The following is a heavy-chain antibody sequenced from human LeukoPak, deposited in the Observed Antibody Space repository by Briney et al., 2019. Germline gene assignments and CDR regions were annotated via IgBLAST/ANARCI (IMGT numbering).Heavy chain of an antibody. CDR2: IWYDGSNK. V-gene: IGHV3-33*01. J-gene: IGHJ4*02. Sequence: GRSLRLSCAASGLTFSSYGMHWVRQAPGKGLEWVAVIWYDGSNKYYADSVKGRFTISRDNSKNTLYLQMNSLRAEDTAVYYCARDRGSAAAGTNRVVRLDYWGQGTLVTVSS. CDR1: GLTFSSYG. CDR3: ARDRGSAAAGTNRVVRLDY. D-gene: IGHD6-13*01.